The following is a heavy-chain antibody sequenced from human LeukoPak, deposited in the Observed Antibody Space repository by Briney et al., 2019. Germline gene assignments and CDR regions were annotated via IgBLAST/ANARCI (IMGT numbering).Heavy chain of an antibody. CDR1: GFSFSSHA. Sequence: GGSLRLSCAASGFSFSSHAMSWVRQAPGKGLEWVSGINWNGASTGYADSVKGRFTISRDNAKNSLYLQMNSLRAEDTALYYCARVEQQSSALYYYYYYMDVWGKGTTVTVSS. J-gene: IGHJ6*03. CDR2: INWNGAST. D-gene: IGHD6-13*01. CDR3: ARVEQQSSALYYYYYYMDV. V-gene: IGHV3-20*04.